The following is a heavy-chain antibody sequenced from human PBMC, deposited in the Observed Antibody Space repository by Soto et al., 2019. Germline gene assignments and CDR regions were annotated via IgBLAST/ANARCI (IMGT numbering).Heavy chain of an antibody. CDR2: IIPISGTA. Sequence: QVQLVQSGAEVKKPGSSVKVSCKASGGTFSSYAISWVRQAPGQGLEWMGGIIPISGTANYAQKVQGRGTITADESTSTAYMELSSLRSDDTAVYYCARSQGSSTSLEIYYYYYYGMDVWGQGTTVTVSS. D-gene: IGHD2-2*01. CDR3: ARSQGSSTSLEIYYYYYYGMDV. J-gene: IGHJ6*02. V-gene: IGHV1-69*01. CDR1: GGTFSSYA.